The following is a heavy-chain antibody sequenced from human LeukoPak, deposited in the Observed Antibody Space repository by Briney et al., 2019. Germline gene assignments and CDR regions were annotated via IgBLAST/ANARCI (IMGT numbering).Heavy chain of an antibody. V-gene: IGHV3-23*01. CDR2: LSTSGGGT. CDR1: GFTFSNYA. D-gene: IGHD2-2*02. CDR3: AKGPYCSSTSCYTIGSFDY. Sequence: GGSLRLSCAASGFTFSNYAMSWARQAPGKGLEWVSGLSTSGGGTYYADSVKGRFTISRDNSKNTLYLQMNSLRAEDTAVYYCAKGPYCSSTSCYTIGSFDYWGQGTLVTVSS. J-gene: IGHJ4*02.